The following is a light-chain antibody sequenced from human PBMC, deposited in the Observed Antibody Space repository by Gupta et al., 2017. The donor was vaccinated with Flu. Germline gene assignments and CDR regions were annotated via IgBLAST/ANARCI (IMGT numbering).Light chain of an antibody. V-gene: IGLV2-23*01. CDR1: SSDVGSYNL. J-gene: IGLJ1*01. CDR3: CSYAGSRV. Sequence: QSALTQPASVSGSPGQSITISCTGTSSDVGSYNLFSWYQQHPGKAPKLMIYEGSKRPSGVSNRFSGSKSGNTASLTISGLQAEDEADYYCCSYAGSRVFGTGTKVTVL. CDR2: EGS.